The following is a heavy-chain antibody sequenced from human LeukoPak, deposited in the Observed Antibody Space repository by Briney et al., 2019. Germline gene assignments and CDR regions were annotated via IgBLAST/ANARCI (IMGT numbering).Heavy chain of an antibody. Sequence: SETLSLTCTVSGGSISSYYWSWIRQPAGKGLEWIGRIYTSGSTNYNPSLKSRVTMSVDTSKNQFSLKLSSVTAADTAVYYCARASLAFGVVDRFDYWGQGTLVTVSS. J-gene: IGHJ4*02. CDR2: IYTSGST. D-gene: IGHD3-3*01. CDR1: GGSISSYY. CDR3: ARASLAFGVVDRFDY. V-gene: IGHV4-4*07.